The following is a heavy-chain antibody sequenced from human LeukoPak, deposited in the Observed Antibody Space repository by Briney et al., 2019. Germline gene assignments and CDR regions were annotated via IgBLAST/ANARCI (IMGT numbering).Heavy chain of an antibody. J-gene: IGHJ4*02. Sequence: EASVKVSCKASGYTFTSYGISLVRQAPGQGLEWMGWISAYNGNTNYAQKLQGRVTMTTDTSTSTAYMELRSLRSDDTAVYYCARLIAVAGTLAYWGQGTLVTVSS. CDR3: ARLIAVAGTLAY. D-gene: IGHD6-19*01. V-gene: IGHV1-18*01. CDR1: GYTFTSYG. CDR2: ISAYNGNT.